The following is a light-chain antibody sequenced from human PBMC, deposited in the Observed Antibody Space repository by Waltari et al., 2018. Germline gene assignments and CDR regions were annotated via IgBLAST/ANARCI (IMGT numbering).Light chain of an antibody. Sequence: EIVLTQSPGTLSLSPGERATLSCTASQSVSSYLGWYQQRPGQAPSLLIFDVSKRATGTPARFRCSGSGTDFTLTITSLEPEDFAVYYCQQYDASPVTFGQGTRVEIK. CDR2: DVS. J-gene: IGKJ1*01. CDR3: QQYDASPVT. CDR1: QSVSSY. V-gene: IGKV3-11*01.